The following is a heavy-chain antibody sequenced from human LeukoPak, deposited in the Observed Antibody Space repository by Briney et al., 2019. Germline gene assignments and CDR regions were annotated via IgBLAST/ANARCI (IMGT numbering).Heavy chain of an antibody. Sequence: KSGPTLVKPTQALTLTCTFSGFSLSTSGVGVGWIRQPPGKALEWLALIYWDDDKRYSPSLKSRLTITKDTSKNQVVLTMTNMDPVDTATYYCAHCDGLGYYFDYWGQGTLVTVSS. J-gene: IGHJ4*02. CDR1: GFSLSTSGVG. CDR2: IYWDDDK. D-gene: IGHD5-24*01. CDR3: AHCDGLGYYFDY. V-gene: IGHV2-5*02.